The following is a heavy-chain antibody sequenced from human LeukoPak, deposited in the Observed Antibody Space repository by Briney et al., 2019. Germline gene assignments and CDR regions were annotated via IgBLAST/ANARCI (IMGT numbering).Heavy chain of an antibody. D-gene: IGHD3-10*01. CDR2: ISYDGSNK. J-gene: IGHJ6*04. CDR3: ARSSGWGVIIIPYYYYGMDV. Sequence: PGGSLRLSCAASGFTFSSYAMHWVRQAPGKGLEWVAVISYDGSNKYYADSVKGRFTISRDNSKNTLYLQMNSLRAEDTAVYYCARSSGWGVIIIPYYYYGMDVWGKGTTVTVSS. CDR1: GFTFSSYA. V-gene: IGHV3-30*04.